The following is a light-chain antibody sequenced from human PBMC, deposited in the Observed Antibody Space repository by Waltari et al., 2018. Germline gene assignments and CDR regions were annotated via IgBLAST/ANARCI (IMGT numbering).Light chain of an antibody. J-gene: IGKJ1*01. V-gene: IGKV3-15*01. Sequence: DIVMTQSAATLSVSPGERATLSCRASQSVSTNLAWYHQKPGQAPRLLIFDASTRATGIPARFSGSGSGTEFTLTISSLQSEDFVVYYCQQYNNWPPTFGQGTKVEFK. CDR3: QQYNNWPPT. CDR1: QSVSTN. CDR2: DAS.